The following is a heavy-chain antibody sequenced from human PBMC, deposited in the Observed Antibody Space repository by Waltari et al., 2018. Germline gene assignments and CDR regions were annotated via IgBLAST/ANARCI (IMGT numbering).Heavy chain of an antibody. V-gene: IGHV1-69*13. J-gene: IGHJ4*02. CDR2: IIPIFGTA. Sequence: QVQLVQSGVEVKKPGSSVKVSCKASGGTFSSYAISWVRQAPGQGLEWMGGIIPIFGTANYAQKFQGRVTITADESTSTAYMELSSLRSEDTAVYYCARSRVGIKVPYPGYFDYWGQGTLVTVSS. CDR1: GGTFSSYA. CDR3: ARSRVGIKVPYPGYFDY. D-gene: IGHD3-3*01.